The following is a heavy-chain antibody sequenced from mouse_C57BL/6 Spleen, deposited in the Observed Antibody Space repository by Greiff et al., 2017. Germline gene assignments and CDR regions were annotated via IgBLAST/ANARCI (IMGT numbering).Heavy chain of an antibody. CDR3: ARSTRVTTDSWYFDF. CDR1: GYSITSDY. Sequence: EVMLVESGPGLAKPSQTLSLTCSVTGYSITSDYWNWIRQFPGNKLEYMGYISYSGSTYYNPSLKSRISITRDTSKNQYYLQMNSVTTEDTATYYCARSTRVTTDSWYFDFWGTGTPVTVS. J-gene: IGHJ1*03. D-gene: IGHD2-2*01. V-gene: IGHV3-8*01. CDR2: ISYSGST.